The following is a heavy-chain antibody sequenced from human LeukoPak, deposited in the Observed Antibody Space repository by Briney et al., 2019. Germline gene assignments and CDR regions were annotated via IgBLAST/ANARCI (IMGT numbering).Heavy chain of an antibody. CDR1: GGSISSYY. J-gene: IGHJ6*02. CDR2: IYTSGST. Sequence: SETLSLTCTVSGGSISSYYWSWIRQPAGKGLEWIGRIYTSGSTNYNPSLKSRVTMSVDTSKNQFSLKLSSVTAADTAVYYCARTVIAAAVRNGYYGMDVWGQGTTVTVSS. V-gene: IGHV4-4*07. D-gene: IGHD6-13*01. CDR3: ARTVIAAAVRNGYYGMDV.